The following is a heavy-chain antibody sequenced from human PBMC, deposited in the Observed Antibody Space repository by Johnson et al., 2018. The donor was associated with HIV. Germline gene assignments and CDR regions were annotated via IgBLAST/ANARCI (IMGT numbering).Heavy chain of an antibody. V-gene: IGHV3-23*04. Sequence: EVQLVESGGGLVRPGGSLRLSCAASGFIFDDYGMSWVRQAPGKGLEWVSGISGSGGSTYYADSVKGRFTISRDNSKNTLYLQMKSLRAEDTAVYYCARDGAELWDNWGAFDVCGQGTMVTVSS. D-gene: IGHD5-18*01. CDR1: GFIFDDYG. CDR3: ARDGAELWDNWGAFDV. J-gene: IGHJ3*01. CDR2: ISGSGGST.